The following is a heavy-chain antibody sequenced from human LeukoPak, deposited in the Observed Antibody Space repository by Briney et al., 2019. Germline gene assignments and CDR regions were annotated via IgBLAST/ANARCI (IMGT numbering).Heavy chain of an antibody. D-gene: IGHD4-17*01. Sequence: GRSLRLSWTASGVSLSNYAMHWVRRPPGRGLEWVAVISFDGTNKYYGDSVEGRFSVSRDNSKNTLYLQMNSLRPDDTAMYYCATDYGDYEPIDYWGQGTLVTVSS. CDR3: ATDYGDYEPIDY. CDR1: GVSLSNYA. J-gene: IGHJ4*02. V-gene: IGHV3-30*04. CDR2: ISFDGTNK.